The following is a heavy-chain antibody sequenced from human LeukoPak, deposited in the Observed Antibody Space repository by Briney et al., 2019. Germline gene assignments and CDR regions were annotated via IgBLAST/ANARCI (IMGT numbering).Heavy chain of an antibody. V-gene: IGHV4-59*01. J-gene: IGHJ3*02. CDR2: IYCSGST. CDR1: GGSISSYY. Sequence: SETLSLTCTVSGGSISSYYWSWIRQPPGKGLEWIGYIYCSGSTNYNPSLKSRVTISVDTSKNQFSLKLSSVTAADTAVYYCARVGLTDAFDIWGQGTMVTVSS. CDR3: ARVGLTDAFDI. D-gene: IGHD1-26*01.